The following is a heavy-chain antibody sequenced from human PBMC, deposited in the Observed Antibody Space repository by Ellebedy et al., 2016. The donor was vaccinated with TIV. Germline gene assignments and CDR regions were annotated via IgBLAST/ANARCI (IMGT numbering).Heavy chain of an antibody. V-gene: IGHV3-13*01. Sequence: AASVKVSCKASGYTFTMHWVRQATGKGLEWVSTIGTAGDTYYPGSVKGRFTISRENAKNSLYLQMNSLRAGDTAVYYCARFSQQTYDYWGQGTLVTVSS. D-gene: IGHD6-13*01. CDR3: ARFSQQTYDY. J-gene: IGHJ4*02. CDR1: GYTFT. CDR2: IGTAGDT.